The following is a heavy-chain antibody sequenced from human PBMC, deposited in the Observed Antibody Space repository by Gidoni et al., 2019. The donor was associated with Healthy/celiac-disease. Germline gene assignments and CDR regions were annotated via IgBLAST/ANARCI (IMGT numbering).Heavy chain of an antibody. CDR3: ARESVPAAPTDYYYYMDV. Sequence: QVQLVQSGAEVKKPGASVKVSCTASGYTFTSYHMHGVRRGPGQGLEWMGIINPSGGSTSYEQKFQGRVTMTRDTSTSTVYMELSSLRSEDTAVYYCARESVPAAPTDYYYYMDVWGKGTTVTVSS. V-gene: IGHV1-46*01. J-gene: IGHJ6*03. D-gene: IGHD2-2*01. CDR2: INPSGGST. CDR1: GYTFTSYH.